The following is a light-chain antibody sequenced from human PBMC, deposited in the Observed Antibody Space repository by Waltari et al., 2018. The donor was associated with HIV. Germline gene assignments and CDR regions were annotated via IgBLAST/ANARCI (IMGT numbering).Light chain of an antibody. V-gene: IGKV3-15*01. CDR3: QQSDNWPPWT. CDR1: QSISNY. CDR2: RAS. J-gene: IGKJ1*01. Sequence: EIILTQSLDTLSVSPGERATHSSRASQSISNYLAWLQQRPGQPPKLLIYRASSRATSIPSRFSGSGSGTEFNLTISNFQSEDFAVYYCQQSDNWPPWTFGRGTKVEVK.